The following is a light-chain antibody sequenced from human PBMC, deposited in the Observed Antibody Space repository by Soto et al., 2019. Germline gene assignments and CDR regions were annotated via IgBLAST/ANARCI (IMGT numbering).Light chain of an antibody. CDR3: QQYNNWPPIT. V-gene: IGKV3D-15*01. CDR1: QSVSSS. Sequence: EIVLTQSPGTLSLSPGERATLSCRASQSVSSSSLAWYQQKPGQAPRLLIYAASTRATGIPARFSGSGSGTDFTLTISGLQSEDFAVYYCQQYNNWPPITFGQGTRLEIK. CDR2: AAS. J-gene: IGKJ5*01.